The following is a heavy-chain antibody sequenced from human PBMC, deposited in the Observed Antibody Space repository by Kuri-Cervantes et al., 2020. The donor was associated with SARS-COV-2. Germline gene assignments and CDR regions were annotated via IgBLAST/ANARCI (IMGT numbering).Heavy chain of an antibody. Sequence: GESLKISCAASGFTFSSYWMHWVRQAPGKGLVWVSRINSDGSSTSYADSVKGRFPISRDNAKNTLYLQMNSLRAEDTAVYYRARDWIVGATKVFDYWGQGTLVTVSS. CDR2: INSDGSST. V-gene: IGHV3-74*01. CDR3: ARDWIVGATKVFDY. J-gene: IGHJ4*02. CDR1: GFTFSSYW. D-gene: IGHD1-26*01.